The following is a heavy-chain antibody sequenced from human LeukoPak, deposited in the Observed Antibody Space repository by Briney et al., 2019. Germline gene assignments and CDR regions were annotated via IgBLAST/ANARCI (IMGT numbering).Heavy chain of an antibody. D-gene: IGHD3-3*01. V-gene: IGHV4-4*07. CDR2: IYTSGGT. CDR1: GGLFSSYY. Sequence: SESLCLTCTVSGGLFSSYYWSWIRQPAGKGLEWIERIYTSGGTDYNPSLKSRVTMAVDTSKNQFSLKLSSVTAADTAVYYCARDRIVDFWSGYYDYWGQGTLVTVSS. J-gene: IGHJ4*02. CDR3: ARDRIVDFWSGYYDY.